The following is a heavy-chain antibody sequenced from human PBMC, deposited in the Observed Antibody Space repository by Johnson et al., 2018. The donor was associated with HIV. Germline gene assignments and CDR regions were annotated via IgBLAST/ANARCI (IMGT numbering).Heavy chain of an antibody. CDR3: ARSVGYYDSSAYYYVDAFDI. J-gene: IGHJ3*02. D-gene: IGHD3-22*01. V-gene: IGHV3-20*04. Sequence: VQLVESGGGVVRPGGSLRLSCAASGFTFDDYGMSWVRQGPGKGLEWVSGINWNGGSTGYADSLKGRFTISRENAKNSLYLQMNSLRAEDTALYYCARSVGYYDSSAYYYVDAFDIWGQGTMVTVSS. CDR2: INWNGGST. CDR1: GFTFDDYG.